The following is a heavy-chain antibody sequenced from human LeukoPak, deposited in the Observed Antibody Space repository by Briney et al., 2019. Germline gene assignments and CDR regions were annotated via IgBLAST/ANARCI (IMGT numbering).Heavy chain of an antibody. D-gene: IGHD4-11*01. J-gene: IGHJ4*02. V-gene: IGHV1-46*01. Sequence: ASVKVSCKASGYTFTSYFMHWARQAPGQGLEWMGRINPSSGSTSYAQKFQGRVTMTRDTSTSTVYMDLSSLRSEDTAVYYCARDRNANDYWGQGTLVTVSS. CDR1: GYTFTSYF. CDR2: INPSSGST. CDR3: ARDRNANDY.